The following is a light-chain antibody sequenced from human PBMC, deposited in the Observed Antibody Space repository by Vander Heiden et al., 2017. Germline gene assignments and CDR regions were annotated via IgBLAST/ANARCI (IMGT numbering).Light chain of an antibody. CDR3: QQNNAYPLT. Sequence: TNMTQSPSTLSASVGATVTLTCRASQYIADFLAWYQQKPGKAPKLLIYKASNVQSGVPARFSGSGSGTEFTLTISSLQPDDFATYSCQQNNAYPLTFGGGTNVEI. CDR2: KAS. CDR1: QYIADF. V-gene: IGKV1-5*03. J-gene: IGKJ4*01.